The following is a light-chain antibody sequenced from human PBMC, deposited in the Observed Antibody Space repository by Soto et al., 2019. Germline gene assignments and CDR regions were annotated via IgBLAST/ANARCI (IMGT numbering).Light chain of an antibody. CDR1: QSVSSY. V-gene: IGKV3-11*01. CDR2: DAS. J-gene: IGKJ2*01. CDR3: QQRSNWPPYT. Sequence: EIVLTQSPATLSLSPAERATLSCRASQSVSSYLAWYQQKPGQAPRLLIYDASNRATGIPARFSGSGSGTDLTLTISSLEPEDFAVYYCQQRSNWPPYTFGQGTKLEIK.